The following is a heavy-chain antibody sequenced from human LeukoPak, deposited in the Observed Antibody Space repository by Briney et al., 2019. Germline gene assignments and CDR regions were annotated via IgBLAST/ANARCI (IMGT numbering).Heavy chain of an antibody. D-gene: IGHD3-9*01. CDR3: AKVGDILAGYYGRAEYFQH. V-gene: IGHV3-9*01. CDR2: ISWNSGSI. J-gene: IGHJ1*01. CDR1: GFTFDDYA. Sequence: GGSLRLSCAASGFTFDDYAMHWVRQAPGKGLEWVSGISWNSGSIGYADSVKGRFTISRDNAKNSLYLQMNSLRADDTALYYCAKVGDILAGYYGRAEYFQHWGQGTLVTVSS.